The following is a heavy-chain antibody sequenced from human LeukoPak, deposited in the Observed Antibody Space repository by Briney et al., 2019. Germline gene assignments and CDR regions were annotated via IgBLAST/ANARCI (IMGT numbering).Heavy chain of an antibody. CDR1: GISLPTSGVG. D-gene: IGHD3-10*01. CDR3: VHRPVYYGSGSYYFDY. J-gene: IGHJ4*02. V-gene: IGHV2-5*02. Sequence: SGPTLVRPTQTFTLTCTLSGISLPTSGVGVGWILQLPGKALEWLALIYWDDDRRYSPSLRSRLTITKDTSKNQVVLTMTNMDPVDTATYHCVHRPVYYGSGSYYFDYWGQGTLVTVSS. CDR2: IYWDDDR.